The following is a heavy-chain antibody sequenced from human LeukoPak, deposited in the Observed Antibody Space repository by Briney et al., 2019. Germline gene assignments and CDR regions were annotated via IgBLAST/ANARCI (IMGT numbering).Heavy chain of an antibody. J-gene: IGHJ4*02. CDR2: IYYSGST. CDR1: GGSISSSSYY. V-gene: IGHV4-39*01. D-gene: IGHD2-2*01. Sequence: SETLSLTCTVSGGSISSSSYYWGWIRQPPGKGLEWIGSIYYSGSTYYNPSLKSRVTISVDTSKNQFSLKLSSVTAADTAVYYCARHRLGYCSSTSCRHFDYWGQGTLVTVSS. CDR3: ARHRLGYCSSTSCRHFDY.